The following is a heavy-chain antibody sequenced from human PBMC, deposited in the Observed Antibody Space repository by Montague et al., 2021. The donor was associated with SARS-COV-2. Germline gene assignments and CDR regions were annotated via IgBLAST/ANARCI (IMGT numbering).Heavy chain of an antibody. CDR2: IYYSGTT. D-gene: IGHD3-10*01. Sequence: SETLSLTCTVSGGSISSSTYYWGWIRRPPGKGLEWIGTIYYSGTTYYNPSLKSRVTISINTSRNKFSLNLKSVTAADTAVYYCARADYYGSLENWGQGTLVPVSS. J-gene: IGHJ4*02. CDR1: GGSISSSTYY. CDR3: ARADYYGSLEN. V-gene: IGHV4-39*01.